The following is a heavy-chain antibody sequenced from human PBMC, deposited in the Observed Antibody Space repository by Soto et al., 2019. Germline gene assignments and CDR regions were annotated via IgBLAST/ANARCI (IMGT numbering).Heavy chain of an antibody. CDR1: GFTFSNAW. Sequence: GGSLRLSCAASGFTFSNAWMNWVRQAPGKGLEWVGRIKSKTYGGTTDYAAPVKGRFTISNEDSKKTLYLQMNSLKTEDTAVYYCTTDQSITIFGVVIEGFDYWGQGTLVTVSS. V-gene: IGHV3-15*07. J-gene: IGHJ4*02. CDR3: TTDQSITIFGVVIEGFDY. CDR2: IKSKTYGGTT. D-gene: IGHD3-3*01.